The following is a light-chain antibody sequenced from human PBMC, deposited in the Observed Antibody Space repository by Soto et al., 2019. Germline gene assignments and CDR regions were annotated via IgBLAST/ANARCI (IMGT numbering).Light chain of an antibody. Sequence: EIVMTQSPATLSVSPGERATLSCRASQSVSSYLAWYQQKPGQAPRLLIYDASTRATGIPVRFSGSGSGTDFTLTISRLEREDFAVYYCQQYTGAPLTFGQGTKVDIK. V-gene: IGKV3-15*01. CDR3: QQYTGAPLT. CDR2: DAS. CDR1: QSVSSY. J-gene: IGKJ1*01.